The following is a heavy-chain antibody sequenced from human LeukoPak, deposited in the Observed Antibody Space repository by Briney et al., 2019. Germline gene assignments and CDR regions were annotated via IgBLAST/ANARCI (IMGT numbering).Heavy chain of an antibody. CDR1: GGSISSYY. CDR2: IYYSGST. CDR3: ARETYGSGPFDY. Sequence: SETLSLTCTVSGGSISSYYWSWIRQPPGKGLEWIGYIYYSGSTNCNPSLKSRVAISVDTSKNQFSLKLSSVTAADTAVYYCARETYGSGPFDYWGQGSLVTVSS. V-gene: IGHV4-59*01. D-gene: IGHD3-10*01. J-gene: IGHJ4*02.